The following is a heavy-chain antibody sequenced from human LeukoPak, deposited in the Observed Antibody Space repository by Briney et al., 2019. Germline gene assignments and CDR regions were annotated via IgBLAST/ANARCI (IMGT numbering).Heavy chain of an antibody. D-gene: IGHD3-22*01. CDR3: ARNYDSSLIRWFDL. Sequence: GGSLRLSCAASGFTFSTYAMTWVRQAPGKGLEWVSIISGSGGSTYYADSVKGRFTISRDNSKNTLYLQMNSLRAEDTAIYYCARNYDSSLIRWFDLWGQGTLVTVSS. CDR1: GFTFSTYA. CDR2: ISGSGGST. J-gene: IGHJ5*02. V-gene: IGHV3-23*01.